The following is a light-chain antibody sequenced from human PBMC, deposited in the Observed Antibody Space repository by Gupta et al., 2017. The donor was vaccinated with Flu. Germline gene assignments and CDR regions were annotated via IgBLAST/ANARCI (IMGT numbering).Light chain of an antibody. CDR3: QQYGSSPPWT. CDR2: GAS. CDR1: QSVSSSY. Sequence: TLSLSPGERATLSCRASQSVSSSYLAWYQQKPGQAPRLLIYGASSRATGIPDRFSGRGSGTDFTLTISRLEPEDFAVYYCQQYGSSPPWTFGQGTKVEIK. V-gene: IGKV3-20*01. J-gene: IGKJ1*01.